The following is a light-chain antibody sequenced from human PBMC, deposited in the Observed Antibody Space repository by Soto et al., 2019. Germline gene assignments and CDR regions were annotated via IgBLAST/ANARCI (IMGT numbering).Light chain of an antibody. V-gene: IGKV1-12*01. CDR1: QGISSR. Sequence: DIQMTQSPSSVSASVGDRVTITCRARQGISSRLAWYQQKPGKAPNLLIYAASSLQSGVPSRFSGIGSETDFTLTIGSLQPEDFATYYCQQSISFPLTFGGGTKVEIK. CDR2: AAS. CDR3: QQSISFPLT. J-gene: IGKJ4*01.